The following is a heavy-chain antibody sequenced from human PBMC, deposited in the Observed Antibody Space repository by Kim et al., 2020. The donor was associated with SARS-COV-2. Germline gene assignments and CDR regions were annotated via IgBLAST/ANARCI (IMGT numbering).Heavy chain of an antibody. J-gene: IGHJ5*02. V-gene: IGHV1-8*01. D-gene: IGHD3-22*01. CDR1: GYTFTSYD. CDR3: ARAVGMIVVAHNWFDP. CDR2: MNPNSGNT. Sequence: ASVKVSCKASGYTFTSYDINWVRQATGQGLEWLGWMNPNSGNTGYAQKFQGRVTMTRNTSISTAYMELSSLRSEDTAVYYCARAVGMIVVAHNWFDPWGQGTLVTVSS.